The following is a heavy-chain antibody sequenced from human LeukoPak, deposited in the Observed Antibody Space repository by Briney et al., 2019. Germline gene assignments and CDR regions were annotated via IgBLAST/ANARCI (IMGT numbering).Heavy chain of an antibody. CDR1: GGSFSGYY. CDR3: ARDYYYDSSGYPFDY. Sequence: SETLSLTCAVSGGSFSGYYWNWIRQPPGKGLEWIGEIDHSGSTNYNPSLKSRVTILVDTSKNQFSLKLSSVTAADTAVYYCARDYYYDSSGYPFDYWGQGTLVTVSS. V-gene: IGHV4-34*01. J-gene: IGHJ4*02. CDR2: IDHSGST. D-gene: IGHD3-22*01.